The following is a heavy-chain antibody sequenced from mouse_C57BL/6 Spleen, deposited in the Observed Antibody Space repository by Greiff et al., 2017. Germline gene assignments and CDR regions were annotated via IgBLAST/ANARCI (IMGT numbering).Heavy chain of an antibody. Sequence: EVKVEESGGGLVKPGGSLQLSCAASGFTFSDYGMHWVRQAPEKGLEWVAYISSGSSTIYYADTVKGRFTISRDNAENTLFLQMTSRRSEDTAMYYCARPGLGYFDYWGQGTTLTVSS. CDR2: ISSGSSTI. V-gene: IGHV5-17*01. J-gene: IGHJ2*01. CDR1: GFTFSDYG. CDR3: ARPGLGYFDY. D-gene: IGHD2-4*01.